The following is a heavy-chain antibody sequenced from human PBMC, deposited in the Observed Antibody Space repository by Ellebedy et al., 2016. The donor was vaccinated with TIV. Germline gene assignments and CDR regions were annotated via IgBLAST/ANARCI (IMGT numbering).Heavy chain of an antibody. CDR2: INQDGSVK. CDR3: ARAIGGNSAY. J-gene: IGHJ4*02. V-gene: IGHV3-7*01. Sequence: GGSLRLXXAASGLTFSSYWMHWVRQAPGKGLEWVANINQDGSVKYYVDSVKGRFTISRDNTKNSLYLHMNSLRAEDTAVYYCARAIGGNSAYWGQGVLVTVSS. CDR1: GLTFSSYW. D-gene: IGHD4-23*01.